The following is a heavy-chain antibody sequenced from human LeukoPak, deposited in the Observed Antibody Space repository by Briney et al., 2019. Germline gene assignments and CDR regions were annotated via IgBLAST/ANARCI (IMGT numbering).Heavy chain of an antibody. D-gene: IGHD2-2*01. CDR3: ARVQVAVQSVFDYFDY. CDR1: GFTFSSYA. Sequence: PGGSLRLSCAASGFTFSSYAMRWVRQAPGKGLEWVANISPEGSDKYYKDSVKGRFTVSRDNAKDSLYLQMNSLRAEDTAVYFCARVQVAVQSVFDYFDYWGQGTLVTVSS. J-gene: IGHJ4*02. V-gene: IGHV3-7*01. CDR2: ISPEGSDK.